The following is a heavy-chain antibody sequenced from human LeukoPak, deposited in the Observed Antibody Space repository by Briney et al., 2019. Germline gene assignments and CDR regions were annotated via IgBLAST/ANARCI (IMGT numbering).Heavy chain of an antibody. CDR1: GGSISSYF. CDR3: ARSLPFPADYFDY. V-gene: IGHV4-59*06. D-gene: IGHD6-25*01. Sequence: PSETLSLTCIVSGGSISSYFWSWIRQPPGKGLEWIGYIYYSGSTYYNPSLKSRVTISVDTSKNQFSLKLSSVTAADTAVYYCARSLPFPADYFDYWGQGTLVTVSS. CDR2: IYYSGST. J-gene: IGHJ4*02.